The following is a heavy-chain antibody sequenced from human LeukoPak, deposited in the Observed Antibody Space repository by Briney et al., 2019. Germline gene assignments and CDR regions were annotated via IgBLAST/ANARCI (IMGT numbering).Heavy chain of an antibody. CDR3: ARSDTPMAPFDY. CDR2: IKQDGSEK. Sequence: GGSLRLSCAASGFTFSSHCMNWVRQAPGKGLEWVANIKQDGSEKYSVDSVKGRFTISRDNAKNSLYLQMNSLRADDTAVYYCARSDTPMAPFDYWGQGTLVTVSS. V-gene: IGHV3-7*04. J-gene: IGHJ4*02. CDR1: GFTFSSHC. D-gene: IGHD5-18*01.